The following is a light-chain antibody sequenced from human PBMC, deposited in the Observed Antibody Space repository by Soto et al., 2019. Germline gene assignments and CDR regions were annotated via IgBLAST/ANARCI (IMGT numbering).Light chain of an antibody. CDR2: TAS. V-gene: IGKV1-5*03. J-gene: IGKJ1*01. Sequence: DIQMTQSPSTLSASVGDRVTITCRASQSVSRWLAWYQQKPGKAPKLLIYTASTLESGVPARFSGSGSGTEFTLAISIVQSDYSVTYYCQQYNDNWTFGQGTKVEIK. CDR1: QSVSRW. CDR3: QQYNDNWT.